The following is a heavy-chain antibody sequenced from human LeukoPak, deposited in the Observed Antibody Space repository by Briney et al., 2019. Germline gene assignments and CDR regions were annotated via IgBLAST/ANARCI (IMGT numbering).Heavy chain of an antibody. CDR1: GFTFSSYG. J-gene: IGHJ4*02. Sequence: GGSLRLSCAASGFTFSSYGMHWVRQAPGKGLEWVAVIWYDGSNKYYADSVKGRFTISRDNSKNTLYLQMNGLRAEDTAVYYCARDNVLQLSFDYWGQGTLVTVSS. D-gene: IGHD5-18*01. CDR3: ARDNVLQLSFDY. CDR2: IWYDGSNK. V-gene: IGHV3-33*01.